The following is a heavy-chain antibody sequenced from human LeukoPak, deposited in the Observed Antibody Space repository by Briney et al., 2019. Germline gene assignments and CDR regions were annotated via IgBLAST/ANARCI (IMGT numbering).Heavy chain of an antibody. J-gene: IGHJ4*02. V-gene: IGHV3-23*01. Sequence: GGSLRLSCAASGVTFSSYAMSWVRQAPGKGLEWVSAISGSGGSTYYADSVKGRFTISRDNSKNALYLQMNSLRAEDTAVYYCAKEMGYSSGGPLDYWGQGTLVTVSS. CDR2: ISGSGGST. CDR1: GVTFSSYA. D-gene: IGHD6-19*01. CDR3: AKEMGYSSGGPLDY.